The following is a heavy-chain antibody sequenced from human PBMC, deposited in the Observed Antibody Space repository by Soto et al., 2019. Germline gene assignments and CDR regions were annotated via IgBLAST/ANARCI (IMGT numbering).Heavy chain of an antibody. CDR1: GGSISSSSYY. J-gene: IGHJ6*02. V-gene: IGHV4-39*07. D-gene: IGHD3-10*01. CDR3: ARAAYYYGSGSYYPYYYGMDV. CDR2: IYYSGST. Sequence: SETLSLTCTVSGGSISSSSYYWGWIRQPPGKGLEWIGSIYYSGSTYYNPSLKSRVTISVDTSKNQFSLKLSSMTAADTAVYYCARAAYYYGSGSYYPYYYGMDVWGQGTTVTVSS.